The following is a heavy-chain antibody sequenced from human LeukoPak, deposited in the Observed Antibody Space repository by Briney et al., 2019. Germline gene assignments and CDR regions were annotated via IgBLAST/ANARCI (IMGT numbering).Heavy chain of an antibody. V-gene: IGHV4-59*01. CDR2: IYYSGST. J-gene: IGHJ4*02. CDR3: ARSPNYYDSSGYYIDY. Sequence: SETLSLTCAVSGGSISSYYWSWIRQPPGKGLEWIGYIYYSGSTNCNPSLKSRVTISVDTSKNQFSLKLSSVTAADTAVYYCARSPNYYDSSGYYIDYWGQGTLVTVSS. CDR1: GGSISSYY. D-gene: IGHD3-22*01.